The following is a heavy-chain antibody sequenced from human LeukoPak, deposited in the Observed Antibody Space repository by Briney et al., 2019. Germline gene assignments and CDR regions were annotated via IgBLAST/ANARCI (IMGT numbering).Heavy chain of an antibody. V-gene: IGHV4-39*07. CDR2: IYYSGST. CDR1: GGSISSSNYY. D-gene: IGHD1-26*01. CDR3: ARRSGSYRYYYYYYYMDV. J-gene: IGHJ6*03. Sequence: PSETLSLTCTVSGGSISSSNYYWDWIRQPPGKGLEWIGSIYYSGSTYYNPSLKSRVTISVDTPKNQFSLKLSSVTAADTAVYYCARRSGSYRYYYYYYYMDVWGKGTTVTISS.